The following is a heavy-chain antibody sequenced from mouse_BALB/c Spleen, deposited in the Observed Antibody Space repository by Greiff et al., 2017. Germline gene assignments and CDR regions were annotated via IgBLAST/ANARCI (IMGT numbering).Heavy chain of an antibody. V-gene: IGHV1-69*02. J-gene: IGHJ2*01. CDR2: IDPSDSYT. CDR1: GYTFTSYW. D-gene: IGHD1-1*02. Sequence: VKLQQPGAELVKPGASVTLSCTASGYTFTSYWMHWLKQRPGQGLEWIGVIDPSDSYTSYNQKFKGKATLTVDTSSSTAYMQLSSLTSEDSAVYYCTRSGWNFDYWGQGTTLTVSS. CDR3: TRSGWNFDY.